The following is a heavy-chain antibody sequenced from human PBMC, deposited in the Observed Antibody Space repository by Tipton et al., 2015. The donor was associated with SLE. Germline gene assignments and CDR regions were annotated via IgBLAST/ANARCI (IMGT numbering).Heavy chain of an antibody. J-gene: IGHJ4*02. CDR1: GGPFSAYF. CDR2: INHSGST. D-gene: IGHD6-19*01. CDR3: ARDSDQWLGIDY. Sequence: TLSLTCAVYGGPFSAYFWSWIRQSPGKGLEWIGEINHSGSTNYNPSLKSRVTISVDTSKNQFSLKLSSVTAADTAVYYCARDSDQWLGIDYWGQGTLVTVPS. V-gene: IGHV4-34*01.